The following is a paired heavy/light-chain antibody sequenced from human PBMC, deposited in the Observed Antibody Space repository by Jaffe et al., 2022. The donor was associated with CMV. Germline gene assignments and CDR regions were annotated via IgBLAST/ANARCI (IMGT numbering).Light chain of an antibody. CDR1: SGHSGYA. Sequence: VLTQPPAASAPLGASVKLTCSLSSGHSGYAVAWHQQQPQKGPRFLMKLNTDGSHRKGDGIPDRFSGSSLGTERYLTISSLQSEDEADYYCQTWDTGIWVFGGGTRLSVL. V-gene: IGLV4-69*01. CDR3: QTWDTGIWV. J-gene: IGLJ3*02. CDR2: LNTDGSH.
Heavy chain of an antibody. CDR2: ISYSGGGT. CDR1: GFTFTDYF. V-gene: IGHV3-11*01. CDR3: ARGDDWGDY. D-gene: IGHD7-27*01. Sequence: QVQLVESGGGLVKPGGSLTISCAASGFTFTDYFISWVRQPPGKGLEWLSYISYSGGGTYYADSVKGRFTISRDNARNSVSLQMNDLRAEDTAVYYCARGDDWGDYWGQGTLVNVSS. J-gene: IGHJ4*02.